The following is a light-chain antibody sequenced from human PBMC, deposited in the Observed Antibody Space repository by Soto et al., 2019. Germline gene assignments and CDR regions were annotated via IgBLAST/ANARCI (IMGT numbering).Light chain of an antibody. CDR2: FAS. CDR1: QTVTNN. J-gene: IGKJ4*01. V-gene: IGKV3-15*01. Sequence: EIVMTQSPATLSVSPGERATLSCRASQTVTNNLAWYQQKPGQAPRLLIYFASTRATGIPARFSGSGSGTEFTLTISSLQSEDFALYYCQQYNNWPLTFVGGTKVEPK. CDR3: QQYNNWPLT.